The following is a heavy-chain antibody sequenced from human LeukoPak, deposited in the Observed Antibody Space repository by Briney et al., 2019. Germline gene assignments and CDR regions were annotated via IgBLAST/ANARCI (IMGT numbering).Heavy chain of an antibody. V-gene: IGHV1-2*02. CDR1: GYTFTGYY. Sequence: ASVKVSCKASGYTFTGYYMHWVRQAPGQGLEWMGWINPNSGGTNYAQKFQGRVTMTRDTSISTAYMELSRLRSDDTAVYYCARLPLPIWFGELSGEVGAFDIWGQGTMVTVSS. D-gene: IGHD3-10*01. CDR2: INPNSGGT. J-gene: IGHJ3*02. CDR3: ARLPLPIWFGELSGEVGAFDI.